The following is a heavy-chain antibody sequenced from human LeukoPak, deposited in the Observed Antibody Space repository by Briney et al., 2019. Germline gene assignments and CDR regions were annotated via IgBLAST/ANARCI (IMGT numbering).Heavy chain of an antibody. CDR1: GYSISSGYY. CDR2: IYHSGST. Sequence: PSETLSLTCTVSGYSISSGYYWGWIRQPPGKGLEWIGSIYHSGSTYYNPSLKSRVTISVDTSKNQFSLKLSSVTAADTAVYYCARDPTMVRGVVDYWGQGTLVTVSS. CDR3: ARDPTMVRGVVDY. D-gene: IGHD3-10*01. V-gene: IGHV4-38-2*02. J-gene: IGHJ4*02.